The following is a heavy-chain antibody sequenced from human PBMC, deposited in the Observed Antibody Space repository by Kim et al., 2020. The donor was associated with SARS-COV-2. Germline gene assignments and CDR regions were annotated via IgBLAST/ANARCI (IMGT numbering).Heavy chain of an antibody. D-gene: IGHD3-16*01. J-gene: IGHJ4*02. CDR3: ARGRNTYAYEGDY. Sequence: YNPSLKSLITRSLDTSKNQFSLKLKSVTAADTAVYYCARGRNTYAYEGDYWGQGTLVTVSS. V-gene: IGHV4-34*01.